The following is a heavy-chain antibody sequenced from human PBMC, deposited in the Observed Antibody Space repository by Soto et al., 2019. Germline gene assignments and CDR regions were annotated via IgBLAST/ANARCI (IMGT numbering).Heavy chain of an antibody. Sequence: GGSLRLSCAASGFTFSSHAMSWVRQAPGKGLEWVSSISGSGGSRYYADSVKGRFNISRDNSKNTVYLQMNSLRGEDTAIYYCAKAAALWFGERGFDYWGQGTLVTVSS. D-gene: IGHD3-10*01. CDR3: AKAAALWFGERGFDY. V-gene: IGHV3-23*01. CDR1: GFTFSSHA. J-gene: IGHJ4*02. CDR2: ISGSGGSR.